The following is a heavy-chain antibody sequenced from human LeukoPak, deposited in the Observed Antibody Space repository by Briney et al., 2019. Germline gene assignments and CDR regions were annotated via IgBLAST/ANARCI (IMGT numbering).Heavy chain of an antibody. Sequence: GGSLRLSCAASGFTFSSYAMHWVRQAPGKGLEWVAVISYDGSNKYYADSVKGRFTISRDNSKNTLYLQMNSLRAEDTAVYYCAREVSPGAARPRGWFDPWGQGTLVTVSS. CDR3: AREVSPGAARPRGWFDP. J-gene: IGHJ5*02. CDR1: GFTFSSYA. CDR2: ISYDGSNK. D-gene: IGHD6-6*01. V-gene: IGHV3-30-3*01.